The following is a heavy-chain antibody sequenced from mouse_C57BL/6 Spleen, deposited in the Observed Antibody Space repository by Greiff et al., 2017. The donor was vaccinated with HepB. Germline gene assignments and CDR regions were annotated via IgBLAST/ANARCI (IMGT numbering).Heavy chain of an antibody. CDR1: GYTFTDYY. CDR2: INPYNGGT. CDR3: ARYYYGSSYWYFDV. V-gene: IGHV1-19*01. J-gene: IGHJ1*03. Sequence: EVQLQQPGAELVKPGASVKMSCKASGYTFTDYYMNWVKQSHGKSLEWIGVINPYNGGTSYNQKFKGKATLTVDKSSSTAYMELNSLTSEDSAVYYCARYYYGSSYWYFDVWGTGTTVTVSS. D-gene: IGHD1-1*01.